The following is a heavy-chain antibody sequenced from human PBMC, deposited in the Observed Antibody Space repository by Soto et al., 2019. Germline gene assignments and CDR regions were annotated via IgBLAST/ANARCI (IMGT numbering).Heavy chain of an antibody. V-gene: IGHV1-3*01. D-gene: IGHD3-22*01. CDR2: INAGNGNT. CDR1: GYTFTSYA. CDR3: ARALVGYDSSLDY. Sequence: QVQLVQSGAEVKKPGASVKVSCKASGYTFTSYAMHCVRQAPGQRLEWMGWINAGNGNTKYSQKFQGRVTITRDTSASTAYMELSSLRSEDTAVYYCARALVGYDSSLDYWGQGTLVTVSS. J-gene: IGHJ4*02.